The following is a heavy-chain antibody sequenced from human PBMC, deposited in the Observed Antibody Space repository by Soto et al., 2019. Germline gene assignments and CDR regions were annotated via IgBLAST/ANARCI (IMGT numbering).Heavy chain of an antibody. CDR1: GFTFSSYA. CDR2: ISGSGGST. D-gene: IGHD2-15*01. Sequence: GGSLRLSCAASGFTFSSYAMSWVRQAPGKGLEWVSAISGSGGSTYYADSVKGRFTISRDNSKNTLYLQMNSLRAEDTAVYYCAKDGKDIVVVVAAFNWFDPWGQGTLVTVSS. V-gene: IGHV3-23*01. J-gene: IGHJ5*02. CDR3: AKDGKDIVVVVAAFNWFDP.